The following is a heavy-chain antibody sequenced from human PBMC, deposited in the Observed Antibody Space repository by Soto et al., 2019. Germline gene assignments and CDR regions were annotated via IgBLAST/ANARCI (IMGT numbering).Heavy chain of an antibody. CDR2: IGPYNGHP. J-gene: IGHJ2*01. V-gene: IGHV1-18*01. CDR3: ARCYWTVGSCYSCWHVDL. Sequence: QAQLVQSGSEVKKPGASVKVSCQAGGYTFADYGISWVRQAPGQGLEGVGWIGPYNGHPNYAQNLQDRFTMTTDTSTNTGSMVLRILRSDDTVLYYCARCYWTVGSCYSCWHVDLWGRGTLLPVPS. D-gene: IGHD2-15*01. CDR1: GYTFADYG.